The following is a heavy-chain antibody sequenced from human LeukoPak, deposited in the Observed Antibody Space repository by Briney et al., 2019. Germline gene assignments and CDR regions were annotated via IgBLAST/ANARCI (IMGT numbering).Heavy chain of an antibody. Sequence: GGSLTLSCAAYGFTFGDYYMSWNRQAQGKGLEWVSYISSSGSTIYYADSVKGRFTISRDNAKNSLYLQMNSLRAEDTAVYYCARGDYSGSYPPLDYWGQGTLVTVSS. CDR2: ISSSGSTI. CDR3: ARGDYSGSYPPLDY. CDR1: GFTFGDYY. V-gene: IGHV3-11*01. J-gene: IGHJ4*02. D-gene: IGHD1-26*01.